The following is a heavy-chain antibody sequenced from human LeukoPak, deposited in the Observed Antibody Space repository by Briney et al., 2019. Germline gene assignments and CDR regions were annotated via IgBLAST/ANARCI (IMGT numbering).Heavy chain of an antibody. CDR3: ALDYDSSGHTPGWFDP. CDR2: IGGIVDNT. V-gene: IGHV3-23*01. D-gene: IGHD3-22*01. Sequence: GGFLRLSCAASGFTLSSYPMSWVRQAPGRGLEWVSLIGGIVDNTHYADSVKGRFTISTDNSKNTLYLQMNSLRAEDTAVYYYALDYDSSGHTPGWFDPWGQGTLVTVSS. J-gene: IGHJ5*02. CDR1: GFTLSSYP.